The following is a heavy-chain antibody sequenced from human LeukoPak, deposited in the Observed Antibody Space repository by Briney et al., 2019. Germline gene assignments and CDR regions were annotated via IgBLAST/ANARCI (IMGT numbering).Heavy chain of an antibody. V-gene: IGHV4-39*01. CDR1: GGSISSSSYQ. D-gene: IGHD1-1*01. J-gene: IGHJ4*02. Sequence: PSETLSLTCAVSGGSISSSSYQWGWIRQPPGKGLEWIGTISYSGSTYCNTSLTSRVTISLDTSKNQFSLNLTSVTAADTAVYYCARRQSGPFDHWGQGTLVTVSS. CDR2: ISYSGST. CDR3: ARRQSGPFDH.